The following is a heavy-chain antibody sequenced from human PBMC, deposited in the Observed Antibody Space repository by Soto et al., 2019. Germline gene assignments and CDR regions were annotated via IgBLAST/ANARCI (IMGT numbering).Heavy chain of an antibody. Sequence: EVQLVESGGGLVQPGRSLRLSCAASGFTFDDYAMHWVRQAPGKGLEWVSGISWNSGSIGYADSVKGRFTISRDNAKNSLYLQMNSLRAEDTALYYCAKAPGGYYDFWSGYPFDYWGQGTLVTVSS. CDR3: AKAPGGYYDFWSGYPFDY. CDR2: ISWNSGSI. J-gene: IGHJ4*02. CDR1: GFTFDDYA. V-gene: IGHV3-9*01. D-gene: IGHD3-3*01.